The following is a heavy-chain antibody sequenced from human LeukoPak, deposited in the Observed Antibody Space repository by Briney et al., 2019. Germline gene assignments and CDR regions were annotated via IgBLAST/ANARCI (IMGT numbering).Heavy chain of an antibody. J-gene: IGHJ5*02. D-gene: IGHD3-10*01. CDR3: ARDSSLLWFGELNNWFDP. CDR1: GFTFSIYA. Sequence: GGSLRLPCAASGFTFSIYAMNWVRQAPGKGLEWVSSISSSGSTIYYADSVKGRFTISRDNAKNSLYLQMNSLRAEDTAVYYCARDSSLLWFGELNNWFDPWGQGTLVTVSS. CDR2: ISSSGSTI. V-gene: IGHV3-48*03.